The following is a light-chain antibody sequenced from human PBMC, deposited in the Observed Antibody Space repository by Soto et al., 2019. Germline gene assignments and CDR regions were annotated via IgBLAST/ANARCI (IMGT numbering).Light chain of an antibody. J-gene: IGKJ1*01. V-gene: IGKV3-15*01. CDR2: GAS. CDR3: QQYGSSGT. CDR1: QSVSSK. Sequence: EIVMTQSPATLSVSPGEGATLSFRASQSVSSKLAWYQQKPGQAPRLLIYGASTRATGIPARFSGSGSGTDFTLIISGLEPEDFAVYYCQQYGSSGTFGQGTKVDIK.